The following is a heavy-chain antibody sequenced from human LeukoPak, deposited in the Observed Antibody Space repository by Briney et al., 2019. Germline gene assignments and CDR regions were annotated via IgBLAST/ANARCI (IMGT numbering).Heavy chain of an antibody. D-gene: IGHD3-22*01. J-gene: IGHJ4*02. CDR3: ARAGKVVVAPPDY. V-gene: IGHV1-2*02. CDR1: GYTFTGYY. Sequence: ASVKVSCKASGYTFTGYYMHWVRQAPGQGLERMGWINPNSGGTNYAQKFQGRVTMTRDTSISTAYMELSRLRSDDTAVYYCARAGKVVVAPPDYWGQGTLVTVSS. CDR2: INPNSGGT.